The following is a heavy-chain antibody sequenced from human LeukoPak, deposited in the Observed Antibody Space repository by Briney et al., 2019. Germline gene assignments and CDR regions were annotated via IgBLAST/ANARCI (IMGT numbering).Heavy chain of an antibody. V-gene: IGHV4-34*01. D-gene: IGHD6-19*01. Sequence: KTSETLSLTCAVYGGSFSGYYWSWIRQPPGKGLEWIGEINHSGSTNYNPSLKSRVTISVDTSKNQFSLKLSSVTAADTAVYYCARESQWLGLNYFDYWGQGTLVTVSS. CDR1: GGSFSGYY. J-gene: IGHJ4*02. CDR2: INHSGST. CDR3: ARESQWLGLNYFDY.